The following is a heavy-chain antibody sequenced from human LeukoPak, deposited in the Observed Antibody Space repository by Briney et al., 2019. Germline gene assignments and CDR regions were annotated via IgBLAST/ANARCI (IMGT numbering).Heavy chain of an antibody. CDR3: ARLPRPEYYFDY. Sequence: SQTLSLTCSVSGGSVTSGGSYWSWIRQHPGKGLEWIGYIYYSGYTFYSPSLKNRFFISLDTSKNQFSLKLSSVTAADTAVYYCARLPRPEYYFDYWGQGTLVTVSS. V-gene: IGHV4-31*03. J-gene: IGHJ4*02. CDR2: IYYSGYT. CDR1: GGSVTSGGSY.